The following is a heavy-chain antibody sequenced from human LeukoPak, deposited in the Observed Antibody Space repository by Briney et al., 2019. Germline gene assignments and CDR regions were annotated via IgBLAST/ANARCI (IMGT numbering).Heavy chain of an antibody. D-gene: IGHD6-13*01. V-gene: IGHV4-59*01. J-gene: IGHJ4*02. Sequence: KPSETLSLTCTVSGGSISSYYWSWIRQPPGKGLEWIGYIYYSGSTNYNPFLKSRVTISVDTSKNQFSLELNSVTAADTAVYYCARGPLGSYSSWGQGTLVTVSS. CDR3: ARGPLGSYSS. CDR1: GGSISSYY. CDR2: IYYSGST.